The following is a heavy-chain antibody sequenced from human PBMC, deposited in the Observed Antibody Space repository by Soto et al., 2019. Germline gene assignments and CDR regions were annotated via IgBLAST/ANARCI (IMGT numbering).Heavy chain of an antibody. CDR3: ATQDFRGTTGTT. Sequence: GGSLRLSCAASGFTFSRYAMGWVRQAPGKGLEWVSVISGSGGNIHYADSVKGRFTISRDNSKNTLYLQMDSLRVEDTAVYNCATQDFRGTTGTTWGQGTLVTVSS. J-gene: IGHJ4*02. CDR2: ISGSGGNI. CDR1: GFTFSRYA. V-gene: IGHV3-23*01. D-gene: IGHD1-1*01.